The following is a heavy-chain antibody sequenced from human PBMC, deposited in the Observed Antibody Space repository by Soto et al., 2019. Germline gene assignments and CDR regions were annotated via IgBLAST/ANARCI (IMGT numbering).Heavy chain of an antibody. CDR2: MYYSETT. CDR1: GGSINDYY. D-gene: IGHD6-13*01. J-gene: IGHJ5*02. CDR3: ARANSSTWYKLEYKSCDP. V-gene: IGHV4-59*01. Sequence: SETLSLTCTVSGGSINDYYWSWIRQTPGKGLEWVGFMYYSETTKYNPSLKGRVNMSLDTSKNQVSLHLQSVTAADTAVYYCARANSSTWYKLEYKSCDPWGQGTLVTVS.